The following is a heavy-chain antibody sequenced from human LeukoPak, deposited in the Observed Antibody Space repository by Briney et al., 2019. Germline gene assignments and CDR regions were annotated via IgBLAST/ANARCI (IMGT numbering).Heavy chain of an antibody. D-gene: IGHD3-22*01. Sequence: GGSLRLSCAASGFTLSSYAMHWVRQAPGKGLEWVAVISYDGSNKYYADSVKGRFTISRDNSKNTLYLQMNSLRAEDTAVYYCARDRRRRTYYYDSSGYYFGDYWGQGTLVTVSS. CDR1: GFTLSSYA. J-gene: IGHJ4*02. V-gene: IGHV3-30-3*01. CDR2: ISYDGSNK. CDR3: ARDRRRRTYYYDSSGYYFGDY.